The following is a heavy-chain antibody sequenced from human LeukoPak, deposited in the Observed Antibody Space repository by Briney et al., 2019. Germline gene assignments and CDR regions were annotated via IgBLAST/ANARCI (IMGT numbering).Heavy chain of an antibody. J-gene: IGHJ4*02. D-gene: IGHD3-10*02. V-gene: IGHV3-33*01. CDR3: AREVFCSGSYPDF. Sequence: GGSLRLSCAASGFAFNTYAMHWVRQAPGQGLEWVALIWHDGSHKFYSNSVRGQFTISRDNSKNTVSLQMNNLRPEDTAVHYCAREVFCSGSYPDFWGQGTLVTVSS. CDR1: GFAFNTYA. CDR2: IWHDGSHK.